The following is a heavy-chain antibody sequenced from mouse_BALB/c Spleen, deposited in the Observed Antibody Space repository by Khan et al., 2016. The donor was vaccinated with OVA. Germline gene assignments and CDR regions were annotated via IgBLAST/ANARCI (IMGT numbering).Heavy chain of an antibody. CDR3: ARNGNYWYFDV. Sequence: QIQLVQSGPELKKPGETVKISCKASGYTLTNYGMNWVKQAPGKGLKWMGWLNTYTGEPTYADDFKGRFAFSLETSASTAYLQINNLKNEDTATYFSARNGNYWYFDVWGAGTTVTISS. CDR1: GYTLTNYG. CDR2: LNTYTGEP. V-gene: IGHV9-3-1*01. D-gene: IGHD2-1*01. J-gene: IGHJ1*01.